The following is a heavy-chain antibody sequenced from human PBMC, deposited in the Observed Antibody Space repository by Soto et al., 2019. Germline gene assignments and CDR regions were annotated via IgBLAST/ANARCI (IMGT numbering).Heavy chain of an antibody. CDR1: GFTFDDYA. CDR3: AKDTTYYGSSLDDDAFDI. V-gene: IGHV3-9*01. Sequence: EVQLVESGGGLVQPGRSLRLSCAASGFTFDDYAMHWVRQAPGKGLEWVSGISWNSGSIGYADSVKGRFTISRDNAKNSLYLQMNSLRAEDTALYYCAKDTTYYGSSLDDDAFDIWGQGTMVTVSS. CDR2: ISWNSGSI. J-gene: IGHJ3*02. D-gene: IGHD3-10*01.